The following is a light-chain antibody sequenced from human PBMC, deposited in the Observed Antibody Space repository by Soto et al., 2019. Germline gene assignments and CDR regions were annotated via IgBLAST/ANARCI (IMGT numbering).Light chain of an antibody. Sequence: EIVMTQSPDSLAVSLGERATINCKTSQSVLYSSNNKNYLAWYQQKPGQPPKLLIYWASTRESGVPDRFSGSGSGTDFTLTISSLQAEDVAIDYCQQYYSTPRTFGQGTKVEIK. CDR2: WAS. CDR1: QSVLYSSNNKNY. CDR3: QQYYSTPRT. V-gene: IGKV4-1*01. J-gene: IGKJ1*01.